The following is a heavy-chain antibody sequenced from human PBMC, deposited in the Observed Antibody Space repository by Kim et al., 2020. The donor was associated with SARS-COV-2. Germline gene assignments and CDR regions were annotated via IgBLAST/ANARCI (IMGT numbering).Heavy chain of an antibody. J-gene: IGHJ5*02. Sequence: GGSLRLSCEASGFTFSDYYMSWIRQAPGKGLEWVSYISGSSSYINYADSVKGRFTISRDNAKNSLNLQMNSLRAEDTAVYYCARGGGGMVRGVIINWFDPWGQGTLVTVSS. D-gene: IGHD3-10*01. V-gene: IGHV3-11*05. CDR1: GFTFSDYY. CDR3: ARGGGGMVRGVIINWFDP. CDR2: ISGSSSYI.